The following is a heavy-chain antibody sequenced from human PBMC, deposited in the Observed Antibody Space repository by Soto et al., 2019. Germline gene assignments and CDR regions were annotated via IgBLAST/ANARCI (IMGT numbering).Heavy chain of an antibody. CDR3: AKERVRYLDY. CDR1: GITLSGYA. CDR2: ITGSGGST. J-gene: IGHJ4*02. D-gene: IGHD3-9*01. Sequence: LRLSCAASGITLSGYAMSWVRQAPGTGLEWVSAITGSGGSTYYADSVKGRFTISKDNSKNTLYLQMNSLRAEDTAVYYCAKERVRYLDYWGQGTLVTVSS. V-gene: IGHV3-23*01.